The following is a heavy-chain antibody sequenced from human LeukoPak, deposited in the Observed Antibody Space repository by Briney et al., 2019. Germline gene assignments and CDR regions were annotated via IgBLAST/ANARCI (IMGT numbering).Heavy chain of an antibody. CDR1: GFTFVGHA. CDR3: AKTMVRGVNNGMDV. D-gene: IGHD3-10*01. J-gene: IGHJ6*02. V-gene: IGHV3-30-3*02. Sequence: GRSLRLSCAASGFTFVGHAMVWFRQAPGKGLDWVAVISYDGGFQSYADSVRGRFTISRDNSKNGVYLQMVSLRPEDTAVYYCAKTMVRGVNNGMDVWGQGTTVTVSS. CDR2: ISYDGGFQ.